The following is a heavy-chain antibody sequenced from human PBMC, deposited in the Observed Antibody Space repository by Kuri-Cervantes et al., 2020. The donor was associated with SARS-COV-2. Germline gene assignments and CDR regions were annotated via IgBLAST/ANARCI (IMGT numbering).Heavy chain of an antibody. CDR1: GYTFTGYY. CDR2: INPNSGGT. CDR3: VRVNEGFGESGYYYGLDV. J-gene: IGHJ6*02. Sequence: ASVKVSCKASGYTFTGYYMHWVRQAPGQGLEWMGWINPNSGGTNYAQKFQGWVTMTRDTSISTAYMELSRLRFDDTATYYCVRVNEGFGESGYYYGLDVWGQGTTVTVSS. V-gene: IGHV1-2*04. D-gene: IGHD3-10*01.